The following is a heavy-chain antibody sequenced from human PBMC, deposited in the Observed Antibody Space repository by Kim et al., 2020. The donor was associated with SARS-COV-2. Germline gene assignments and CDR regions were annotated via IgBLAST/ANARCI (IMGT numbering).Heavy chain of an antibody. CDR1: GYTFTSYA. CDR2: INTNTGNP. J-gene: IGHJ3*02. D-gene: IGHD3-3*01. CDR3: ARDRERFLEWLLYPGEAFDI. Sequence: ASVKVSCKASGYTFTSYAMNWVRQAPGQGLEWMGWINTNTGNPTYAQGFTGRFVFSLDTSVSTAYLQISSLKAEDTAVYYCARDRERFLEWLLYPGEAFDIWGQGTMVTVSS. V-gene: IGHV7-4-1*02.